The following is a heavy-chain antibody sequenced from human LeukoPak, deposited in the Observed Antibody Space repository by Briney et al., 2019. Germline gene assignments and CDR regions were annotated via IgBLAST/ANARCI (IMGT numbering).Heavy chain of an antibody. CDR3: ARDLRFFDI. CDR2: INPSGGGT. Sequence: ASVKVSCKASGYTFINYHIHWVRQAPGQGLEWMGIINPSGGGTTFAQRFQGRVTMTRDTSTGTVYMELSSLRSEDTAVYYCARDLRFFDIWGQGTMVTVSS. CDR1: GYTFINYH. V-gene: IGHV1-46*01. J-gene: IGHJ3*02. D-gene: IGHD3-16*01.